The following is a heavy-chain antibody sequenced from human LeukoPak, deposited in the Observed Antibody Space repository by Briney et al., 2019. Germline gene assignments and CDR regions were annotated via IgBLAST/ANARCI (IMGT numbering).Heavy chain of an antibody. CDR1: GFTFSSYE. D-gene: IGHD4-11*01. CDR3: AREGRDDYTDYDWYFDV. J-gene: IGHJ2*01. CDR2: ISSSGSTI. Sequence: GGSLRLSRAASGFTFSSYEMNWVRQAPGKGLEWVSYISSSGSTIYYADSVKGRFTISRDNTKNSLYLQMNSLRAEDTAVYYCAREGRDDYTDYDWYFDVWGRGTLVTVSS. V-gene: IGHV3-48*03.